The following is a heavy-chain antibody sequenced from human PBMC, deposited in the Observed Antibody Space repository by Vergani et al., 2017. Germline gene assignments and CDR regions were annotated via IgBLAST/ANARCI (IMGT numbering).Heavy chain of an antibody. Sequence: QLQLQESGPGLVKPSETLSLTCTVSGGSISSSSYYWGWIRQPPGKGLEWIGSIYYSGSTYYNPSLKSRVTISVDTSKNQFSLKLSSVTAADTAVYYCASRXDEGTAMVTRYYYYYMDVWGKGTTVTVSS. CDR1: GGSISSSSYY. CDR2: IYYSGST. J-gene: IGHJ6*03. D-gene: IGHD5-18*01. V-gene: IGHV4-39*07. CDR3: ASRXDEGTAMVTRYYYYYMDV.